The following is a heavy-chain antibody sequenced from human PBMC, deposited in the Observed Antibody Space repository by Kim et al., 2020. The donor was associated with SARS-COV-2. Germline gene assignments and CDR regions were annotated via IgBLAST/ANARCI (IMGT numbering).Heavy chain of an antibody. CDR2: IIPIFGTA. CDR1: GGTFSSYA. CDR3: ARDHSSGYYLDY. J-gene: IGHJ4*02. V-gene: IGHV1-69*13. D-gene: IGHD3-22*01. Sequence: SVKVSCKASGGTFSSYAISWVRQAPGQGLEWMGGIIPIFGTANYAQKFQGRVTITADESTSTAYMELSSLRSEDTAVYYCARDHSSGYYLDYWGQGTLVTVSS.